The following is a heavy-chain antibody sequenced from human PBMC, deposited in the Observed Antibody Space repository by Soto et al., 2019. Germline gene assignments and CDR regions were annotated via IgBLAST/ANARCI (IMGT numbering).Heavy chain of an antibody. CDR2: IYYSGST. CDR3: ARYSGYDYGSLDAFDI. Sequence: SETLSLTCTVSGGSISRYYWSWIRQPGGKGLEWIGYIYYSGSTNYNPSLKSRVTISVDTSKNQFSLKLSSVTAADTAVYYCARYSGYDYGSLDAFDIWGQGTMVTV. V-gene: IGHV4-59*01. D-gene: IGHD5-12*01. J-gene: IGHJ3*02. CDR1: GGSISRYY.